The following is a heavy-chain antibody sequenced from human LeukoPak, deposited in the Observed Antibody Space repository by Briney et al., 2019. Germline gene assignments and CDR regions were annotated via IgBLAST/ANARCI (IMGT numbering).Heavy chain of an antibody. J-gene: IGHJ4*02. D-gene: IGHD1-1*01. CDR3: ARGTTPKF. CDR2: INHSGST. CDR1: GGSISSSSYY. Sequence: SETLSLTCTVSGGSISSSSYYWGWIRQPPGKGLEWIGEINHSGSTNYNPSLKSRVTISVDTSKNQFSLKLSSVTAADTAVYYCARGTTPKFWGQGTLVTVSS. V-gene: IGHV4-39*07.